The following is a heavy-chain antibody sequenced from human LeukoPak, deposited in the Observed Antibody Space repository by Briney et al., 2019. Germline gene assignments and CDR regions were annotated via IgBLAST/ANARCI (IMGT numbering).Heavy chain of an antibody. CDR3: AKGGGYEAQYYYYYLDV. J-gene: IGHJ6*03. Sequence: GGSLRLSCTASGFTFSNYGMHWVRQAPGKGLEWVAFIRYDGSNIHYADSVKGRFTVSRDNSKNTLYLQMKSLRAEDTAVYYCAKGGGYEAQYYYYYLDVWGKGTTVTISS. CDR1: GFTFSNYG. D-gene: IGHD5-12*01. CDR2: IRYDGSNI. V-gene: IGHV3-30*02.